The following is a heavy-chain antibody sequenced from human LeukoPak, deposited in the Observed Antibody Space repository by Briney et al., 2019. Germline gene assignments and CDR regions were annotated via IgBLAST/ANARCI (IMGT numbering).Heavy chain of an antibody. CDR3: ARGGNSVYYFDY. J-gene: IGHJ4*02. V-gene: IGHV3-23*01. CDR1: GFTFSTYG. D-gene: IGHD4-23*01. Sequence: GGSLRLSCAASGFTFSTYGMTWVRQAPGKGLEWVSAITGSSGSTYYAASVKGRFTISRDHSKSTLYLQMNSLRAEDTAVYYCARGGNSVYYFDYWGQGTLVTVSS. CDR2: ITGSSGST.